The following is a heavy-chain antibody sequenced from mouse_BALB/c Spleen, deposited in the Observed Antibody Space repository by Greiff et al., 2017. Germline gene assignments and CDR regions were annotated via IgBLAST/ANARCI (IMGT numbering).Heavy chain of an antibody. CDR1: GFTFSSFG. J-gene: IGHJ3*01. V-gene: IGHV5-17*02. CDR3: AREDWIAY. Sequence: EVKLMESGGGLVQPGGSRKLSCAASGFTFSSFGMHWVRQAPEKGLEWVAYISSGSSTIYYADTVKGRFTISRDNPKNTLFLQMTSLRSEDTAMYYCAREDWIAYWGQGTLVTVSA. CDR2: ISSGSSTI.